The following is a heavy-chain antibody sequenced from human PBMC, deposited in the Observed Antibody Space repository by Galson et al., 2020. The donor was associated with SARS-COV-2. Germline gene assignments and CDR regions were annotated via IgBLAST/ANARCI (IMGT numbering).Heavy chain of an antibody. D-gene: IGHD3-16*01. Sequence: SETLSLTCAVYGGSFSGYYWSWIRQPPGQGLEWIGESNHSGSTNYNPTLKSRVTITVDTSKNQFSLKLSSVTAADTAVYYCAGGVWGDYPDYWGQGTLVTVSS. CDR3: AGGVWGDYPDY. J-gene: IGHJ4*02. V-gene: IGHV4-34*01. CDR2: SNHSGST. CDR1: GGSFSGYY.